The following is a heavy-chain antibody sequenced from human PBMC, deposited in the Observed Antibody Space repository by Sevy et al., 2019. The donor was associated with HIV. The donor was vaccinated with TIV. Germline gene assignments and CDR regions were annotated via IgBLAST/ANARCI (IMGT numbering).Heavy chain of an antibody. D-gene: IGHD3-9*01. Sequence: GGSLRLSCAASGFTFSSYAMHWVRQAPGKGLEWVAVISYDGSNKYYADSVKGRFTISRDNSKNTLYLQMNSLRAEDTAVYYCAGDGGLRYFDWLFDLGWFDSWGQGTLVTVSS. J-gene: IGHJ5*01. CDR2: ISYDGSNK. CDR1: GFTFSSYA. V-gene: IGHV3-30-3*01. CDR3: AGDGGLRYFDWLFDLGWFDS.